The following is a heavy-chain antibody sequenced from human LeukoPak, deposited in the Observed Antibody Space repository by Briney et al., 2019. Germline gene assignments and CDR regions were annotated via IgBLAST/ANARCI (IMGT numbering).Heavy chain of an antibody. CDR1: GYTFTSYG. J-gene: IGHJ4*02. Sequence: ASVKVSCKASGYTFTSYGISWVRQAPGQGLERMGRISAYNGNTNYAQKLQGRVTMTTDTSTSTAYMELRSLRSDDTAVYYCARDLIRGYSGYDSGYFDYWGQGTLVTVSS. D-gene: IGHD5-12*01. CDR2: ISAYNGNT. CDR3: ARDLIRGYSGYDSGYFDY. V-gene: IGHV1-18*01.